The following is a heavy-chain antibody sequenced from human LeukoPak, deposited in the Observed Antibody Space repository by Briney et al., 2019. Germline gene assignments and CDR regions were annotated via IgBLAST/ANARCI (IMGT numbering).Heavy chain of an antibody. V-gene: IGHV1-18*01. CDR2: ISAYNGNT. J-gene: IGHJ5*02. CDR1: GYTFTSYG. Sequence: ASVKVSCKASGYTFTSYGISWVRQAPGQGLEWMGWISAYNGNTNYAQKLQGRVTMTTDTSTSTAYMELRSLRSDDAAVYYCVRVGPYSSSWYGPPPQSWFDPWGQGTLVTVSS. D-gene: IGHD6-13*01. CDR3: VRVGPYSSSWYGPPPQSWFDP.